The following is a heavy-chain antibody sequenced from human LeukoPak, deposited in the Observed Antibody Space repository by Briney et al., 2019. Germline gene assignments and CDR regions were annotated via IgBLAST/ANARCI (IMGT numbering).Heavy chain of an antibody. CDR2: IKPNSGGT. V-gene: IGHV1-2*02. Sequence: GASVKVSCKASGDTFSGYYMHWVRQAPGQGLEWMGWIKPNSGGTNYAQKLQGRVTMTTDTSTSTAYMELRSLRSDDTAVYYCARDKSGSSGWYSYFDYWGQGTLVTVSS. J-gene: IGHJ4*02. CDR3: ARDKSGSSGWYSYFDY. CDR1: GDTFSGYY. D-gene: IGHD6-19*01.